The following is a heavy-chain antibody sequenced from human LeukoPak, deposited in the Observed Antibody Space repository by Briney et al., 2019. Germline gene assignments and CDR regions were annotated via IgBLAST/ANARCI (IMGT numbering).Heavy chain of an antibody. V-gene: IGHV3-23*01. J-gene: IGHJ3*02. CDR2: ISGSGGST. CDR3: AKDIFKSRTTTWGAFDI. D-gene: IGHD1-1*01. Sequence: GGSLRLSCAASGFTFSSYAMSWVRQAPGKGLEWVSAISGSGGSTYYADPVKGRFTISRDNSKNTLYLQMNSLRAEDTAVYYCAKDIFKSRTTTWGAFDIWGQGTMVTVSS. CDR1: GFTFSSYA.